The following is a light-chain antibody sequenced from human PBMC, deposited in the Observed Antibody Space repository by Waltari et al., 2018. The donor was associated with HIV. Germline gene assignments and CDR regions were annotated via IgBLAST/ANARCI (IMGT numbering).Light chain of an antibody. CDR3: QQSYRTPLT. CDR1: QTVINR. Sequence: DTQMTQSPSSLSASVGDSVTITCRASQTVINRVNWYQQKPGKAPKVLIFDSSTLQSGVPSRFSGGRSGTEFTLTISDLQPDDFASYFCQQSYRTPLTFGPGTKVDIK. CDR2: DSS. J-gene: IGKJ3*01. V-gene: IGKV1-39*01.